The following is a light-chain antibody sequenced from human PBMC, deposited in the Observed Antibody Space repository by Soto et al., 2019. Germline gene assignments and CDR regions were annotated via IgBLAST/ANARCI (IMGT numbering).Light chain of an antibody. CDR2: GAS. J-gene: IGKJ1*01. CDR3: LQTYNLPRT. CDR1: LTIGDS. V-gene: IGKV1-39*01. Sequence: DIQMTQSPSSLSASVGDRVTITCRASLTIGDSLSWFQQKAGKPPTLLIYGASALQSGVPARFSGSGSGTDFTLTISNMQREDFVTYDCLQTYNLPRTFGQGTKVDIK.